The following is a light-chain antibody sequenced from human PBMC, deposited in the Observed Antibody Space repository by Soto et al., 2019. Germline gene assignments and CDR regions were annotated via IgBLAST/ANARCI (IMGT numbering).Light chain of an antibody. J-gene: IGKJ4*01. CDR3: QQYGSSPLIT. CDR1: QSVSSSY. CDR2: GAS. Sequence: EIALTQAPGTLPLSPGERATLACRASQSVSSSYVAWYQQKPGQAPRLLIYGASSRATGIPDRFSGSGSGTDFTLTISRLEPEDFAVYYCQQYGSSPLITFGGGTKVEIK. V-gene: IGKV3-20*01.